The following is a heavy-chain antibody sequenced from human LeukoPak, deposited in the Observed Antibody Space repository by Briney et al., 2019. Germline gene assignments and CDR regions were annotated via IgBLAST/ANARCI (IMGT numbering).Heavy chain of an antibody. CDR3: VKDLAVNTWGYFDS. CDR2: FHGGST. D-gene: IGHD4-17*01. J-gene: IGHJ4*02. V-gene: IGHV3-23*01. CDR1: GFTFSSYS. Sequence: GGSLRLSCAASGFTFSSYSMSWVRQAPGRGLEWVSAFHGGSTYYADSVKGRFTISRDNSKNTLYLQMDSLGAEDTAVYYCVKDLAVNTWGYFDSWGQGTLVTVSS.